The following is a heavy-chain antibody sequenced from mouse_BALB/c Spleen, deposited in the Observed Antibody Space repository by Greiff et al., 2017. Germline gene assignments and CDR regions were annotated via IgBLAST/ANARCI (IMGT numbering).Heavy chain of an antibody. CDR3: ARKYYGNYVGAMDY. D-gene: IGHD2-1*01. Sequence: QVQLKESGPGLVQPSQSLSITCTVSGFSLTSYGVHWVRQSPGKGLEWLGVIWSGGSTDYNAAFISRLSISKDNSKSQVFFKMNSLQANDTAIYYCARKYYGNYVGAMDYWGQGTSVTVSS. J-gene: IGHJ4*01. CDR1: GFSLTSYG. V-gene: IGHV2-2*02. CDR2: IWSGGST.